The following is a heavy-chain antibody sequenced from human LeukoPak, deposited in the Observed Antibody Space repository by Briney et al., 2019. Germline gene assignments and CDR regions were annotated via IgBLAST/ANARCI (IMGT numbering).Heavy chain of an antibody. CDR2: IIGGGGRT. V-gene: IGHV3-23*01. CDR1: GSTFVSDA. D-gene: IGHD3-10*01. J-gene: IGHJ4*02. CDR3: AKDRVRGDFDY. Sequence: PGGSLSFSCAASGSTFVSDAIGWVRQAPGKGRGWVVVIIGGGGRTSHAASVKGRFTISRDNSKNTLYLQMNSLRAEDTAVYYCAKDRVRGDFDYWGQGTLVTVSS.